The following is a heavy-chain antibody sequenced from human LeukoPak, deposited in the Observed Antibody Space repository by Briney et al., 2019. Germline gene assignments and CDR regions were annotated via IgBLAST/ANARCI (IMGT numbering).Heavy chain of an antibody. CDR3: GAAANRGAAAYDY. D-gene: IGHD2-2*01. J-gene: IGHJ4*02. CDR1: GFTFSSCS. CDR2: ISSFGSYI. V-gene: IGHV3-21*06. Sequence: GGSLRLSCAASGFTFSSCSMNWVRQAPGKGLEWVSSISSFGSYIYYADPVKGRFTISRDNAKNSLYLQMNSLRAEDTAVYYCGAAANRGAAAYDYWGQGTLVTVSS.